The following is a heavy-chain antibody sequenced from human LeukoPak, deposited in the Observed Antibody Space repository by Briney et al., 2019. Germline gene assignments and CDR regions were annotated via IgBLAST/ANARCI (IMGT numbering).Heavy chain of an antibody. CDR1: GYTFTSYG. V-gene: IGHV1-18*01. CDR2: ISAYDGNT. Sequence: ASVKVSCKASGYTFTSYGISWGRRAPGQGLEWWRWISAYDGNTNYAQTLQGRVTMTTDTSTITASMELRSLRADDTTTSSCTRRVRERLVNLFEPCGQGTLGTVS. J-gene: IGHJ5*02. D-gene: IGHD4-23*01. CDR3: TRRVRERLVNLFEP.